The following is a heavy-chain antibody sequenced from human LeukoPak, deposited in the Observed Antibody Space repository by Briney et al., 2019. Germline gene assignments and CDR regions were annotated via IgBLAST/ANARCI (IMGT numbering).Heavy chain of an antibody. CDR2: ISGSGSNT. Sequence: PGGSLRLSCGASGFSFTSYAMGWVRQAPGKGLEWVSAISGSGSNTYSADSVKGRFTISRDNSKNTLYLQMNSLRAEDTAVYFCVKDLRKRDYYDKSGYSSSFDSWGQGTLITVSS. CDR1: GFSFTSYA. J-gene: IGHJ4*02. CDR3: VKDLRKRDYYDKSGYSSSFDS. V-gene: IGHV3-23*01. D-gene: IGHD3-22*01.